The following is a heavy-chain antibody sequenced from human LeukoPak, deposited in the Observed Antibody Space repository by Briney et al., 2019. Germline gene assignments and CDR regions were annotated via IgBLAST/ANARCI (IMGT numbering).Heavy chain of an antibody. D-gene: IGHD3-9*01. V-gene: IGHV3-53*01. Sequence: PGGSLRLSCAASGFTVSSNYMSWVRQAPGKGLEWVSVIYSGGSTYYADSVKGRFTISRDNSKNTLYLQMNSLRAEDTAVYYCASPYYDILTGYYIGAFDIWGQGTMVTVSS. J-gene: IGHJ3*02. CDR3: ASPYYDILTGYYIGAFDI. CDR2: IYSGGST. CDR1: GFTVSSNY.